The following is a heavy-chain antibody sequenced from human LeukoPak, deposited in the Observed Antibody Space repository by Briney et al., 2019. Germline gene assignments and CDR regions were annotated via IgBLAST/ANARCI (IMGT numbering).Heavy chain of an antibody. J-gene: IGHJ6*02. CDR1: GGSISSSNW. CDR2: IYHSGST. Sequence: SETLSLTCAVSGGSISSSNWWSWVRQPPGKGLEWIGEIYHSGSTNYNPSLKSRVTISVDKSKNQFSLKLSSVTAADTAVYYCARALDTYYYYYGMDVRGQGTTVTVSS. D-gene: IGHD1-1*01. V-gene: IGHV4-4*02. CDR3: ARALDTYYYYYGMDV.